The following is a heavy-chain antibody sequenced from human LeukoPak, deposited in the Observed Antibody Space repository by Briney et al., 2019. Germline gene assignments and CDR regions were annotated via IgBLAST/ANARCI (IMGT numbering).Heavy chain of an antibody. CDR2: MNPNSSNT. CDR3: AGSTSYYYYYMDV. J-gene: IGHJ6*03. D-gene: IGHD2-2*01. V-gene: IGHV1-8*01. Sequence: ASVKVSCKASGYTFTRYDSNWVRQATGQGLECMGWMNPNSSNTGYAQKFQGRVTMTRNTSISTAYMEPSSLRSEDTAVYYCAGSTSYYYYYMDVWGKGTTVTVSS. CDR1: GYTFTRYD.